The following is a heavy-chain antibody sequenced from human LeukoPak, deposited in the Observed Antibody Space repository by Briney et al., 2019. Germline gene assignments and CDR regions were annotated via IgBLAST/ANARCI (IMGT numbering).Heavy chain of an antibody. CDR2: INPNSAGT. V-gene: IGHV1-2*04. J-gene: IGHJ6*02. CDR3: ARGEGYGGIYGMDV. Sequence: GASVKVSCKASGYTFTGYYMHWVRQAPGQGLEWMGWINPNSAGTNYAQKFQGWVTMTRDTSISTAYMELSRLRSDDTAVYYCARGEGYGGIYGMDVWGQGTTVTVSS. CDR1: GYTFTGYY. D-gene: IGHD4-23*01.